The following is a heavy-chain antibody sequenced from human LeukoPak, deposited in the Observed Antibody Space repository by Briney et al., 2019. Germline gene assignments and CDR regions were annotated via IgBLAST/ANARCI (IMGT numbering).Heavy chain of an antibody. Sequence: PGGSLRLSCVGSGLTFGNYAMSWVRQGPGKGLEWVSSLSGSGTIMNYAVSVKGRFTISRDNSKSTLYLQLNNLGAEDTALYYCAKEATASYRISAFDVWGHGTMVIVSS. V-gene: IGHV3-23*01. D-gene: IGHD1-14*01. J-gene: IGHJ3*01. CDR2: LSGSGTIM. CDR3: AKEATASYRISAFDV. CDR1: GLTFGNYA.